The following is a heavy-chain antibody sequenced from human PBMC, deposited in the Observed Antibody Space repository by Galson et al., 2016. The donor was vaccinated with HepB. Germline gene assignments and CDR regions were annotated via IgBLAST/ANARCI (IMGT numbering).Heavy chain of an antibody. V-gene: IGHV3-23*01. CDR2: VTGSGGST. J-gene: IGHJ3*02. CDR3: AKEIVEWHGAFDI. CDR1: GFTFYSYA. D-gene: IGHD3-3*01. Sequence: SLRLSCAASGFTFYSYAMSWVRQAPGKGLEWVSAVTGSGGSTHYADSVKGRFTISRDNSKNTLYLQMNSLRAEGTAVYYCAKEIVEWHGAFDIWGQGALVSVSS.